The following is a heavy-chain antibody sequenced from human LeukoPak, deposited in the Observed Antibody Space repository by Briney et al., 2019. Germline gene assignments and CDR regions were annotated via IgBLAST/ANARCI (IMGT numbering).Heavy chain of an antibody. CDR3: ASDRVFYGLDV. J-gene: IGHJ6*02. Sequence: GGSLRLSCAASGFTFSSYWMHWVRQAPGKGLMWVSRIKSDGSETSYADSVKGRFTISRDNARNTLYLQMNSLRPEDTAIYYCASDRVFYGLDVWGQGTRSPSP. V-gene: IGHV3-74*01. CDR1: GFTFSSYW. CDR2: IKSDGSET.